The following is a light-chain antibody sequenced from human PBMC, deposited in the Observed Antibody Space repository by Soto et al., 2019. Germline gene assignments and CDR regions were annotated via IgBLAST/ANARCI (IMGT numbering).Light chain of an antibody. Sequence: EIVLTQSPGTLSLSPGERATLSYRASQSISRTYLTWYHQRPGQAPRLLIYDASRRATGIPDRLSGSGSGTDFTLTISRMEPEDSAVYYCQQYGSSGTFGQGTKVDIK. V-gene: IGKV3-20*01. J-gene: IGKJ1*01. CDR2: DAS. CDR3: QQYGSSGT. CDR1: QSISRTY.